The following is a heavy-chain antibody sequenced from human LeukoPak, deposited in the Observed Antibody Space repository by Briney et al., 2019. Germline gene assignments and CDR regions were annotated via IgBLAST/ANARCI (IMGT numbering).Heavy chain of an antibody. D-gene: IGHD2-21*01. CDR3: TTEIGRRPYYYYYMDV. CDR2: IKSKTDGGTT. V-gene: IGHV3-15*01. J-gene: IGHJ6*03. CDR1: GFTFSNAW. Sequence: GGSLRLSCAASGFTFSNAWMSWVRQAPGKGLEWVGRIKSKTDGGTTDYAAPVKGRFTISRDDSKNTLYLQMNSLKTEDTAVYYCTTEIGRRPYYYYYMDVWGKGTTVTVSS.